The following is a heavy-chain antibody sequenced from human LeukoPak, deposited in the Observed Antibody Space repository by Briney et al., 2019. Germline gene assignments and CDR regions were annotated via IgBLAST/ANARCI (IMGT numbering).Heavy chain of an antibody. CDR1: GYTFTGYY. CDR3: ARPWGLSSYYDSSGYYY. V-gene: IGHV1-2*02. J-gene: IGHJ4*02. Sequence: GASVKVSCKASGYTFTGYYMHWVRQAPGQGLEWVGWINPNSGGTNYAQKFQGRVTMTRDTSISTAYMELSRLRSDDTAVYYCARPWGLSSYYDSSGYYYWGQGTLVTVSS. CDR2: INPNSGGT. D-gene: IGHD3-22*01.